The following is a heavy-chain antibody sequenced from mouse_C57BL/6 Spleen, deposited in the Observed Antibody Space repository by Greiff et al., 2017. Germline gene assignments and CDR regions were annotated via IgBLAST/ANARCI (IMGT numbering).Heavy chain of an antibody. V-gene: IGHV1-80*01. CDR2: IYPGDGDT. CDR1: GYAFSSYW. D-gene: IGHD4-1*01. Sequence: QVHVKQSGAELVKPGASVKISCKASGYAFSSYWMNWVKQRPGKGLEWIGQIYPGDGDTNYNGKFKGKATLTADKSSSTAYMQLSSLTSEDSAVYFCARGTGTEYFDYWGQGTTLTVSS. CDR3: ARGTGTEYFDY. J-gene: IGHJ2*01.